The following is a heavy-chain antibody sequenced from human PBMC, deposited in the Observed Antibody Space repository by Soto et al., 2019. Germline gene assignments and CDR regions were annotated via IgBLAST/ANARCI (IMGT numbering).Heavy chain of an antibody. Sequence: ASVKVSCKASGANFTSYAITWVRQAPGQGLEWMGGIIAIFGTANYAQKFQGRVTITTDVSTSTAYMEVSSLSSEDTAVYFCARYSSDSTTSADLGGGCPPYCHDDIDIWGQGTRVTVSS. J-gene: IGHJ3*02. D-gene: IGHD3-3*01. CDR2: IIAIFGTA. CDR1: GANFTSYA. V-gene: IGHV1-69*05. CDR3: ARYSSDSTTSADLGGGCPPYCHDDIDI.